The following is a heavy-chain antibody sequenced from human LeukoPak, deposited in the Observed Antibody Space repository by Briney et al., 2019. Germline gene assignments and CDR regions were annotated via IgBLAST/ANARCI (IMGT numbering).Heavy chain of an antibody. Sequence: GEYLKISCKGSGYSFTSYWIGWVRQMPGKGLEWMGIIYPGDSDTRYSPSFQGLVTISADKSISTAYLQWSSLKASDTAMYYCARLAPSNYYDSSGYADYWGQGTLVTVSS. CDR2: IYPGDSDT. J-gene: IGHJ4*02. D-gene: IGHD3-22*01. V-gene: IGHV5-51*01. CDR3: ARLAPSNYYDSSGYADY. CDR1: GYSFTSYW.